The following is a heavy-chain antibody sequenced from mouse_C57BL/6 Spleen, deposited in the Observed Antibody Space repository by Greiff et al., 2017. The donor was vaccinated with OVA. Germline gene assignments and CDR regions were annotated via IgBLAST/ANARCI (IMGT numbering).Heavy chain of an antibody. V-gene: IGHV5-4*01. D-gene: IGHD2-13*01. CDR1: GFTFSSYA. CDR3: ARGDYTRYFDY. J-gene: IGHJ2*01. Sequence: EVQRVESGGGLVKPGGSLKLSCAASGFTFSSYAMSWVRQTPEKRLEWVATISDGGSYTYYPDNVKGRFTISRDNAKNNLYLQMSHLKSEDTAMYYCARGDYTRYFDYWGQGTTLTVSS. CDR2: ISDGGSYT.